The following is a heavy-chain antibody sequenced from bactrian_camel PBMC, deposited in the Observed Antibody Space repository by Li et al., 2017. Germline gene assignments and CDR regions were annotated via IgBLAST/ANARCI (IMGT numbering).Heavy chain of an antibody. Sequence: HVQLVESGGGSVQAGGSLRLSCAASAYIVRNYCMGWFRQAPGKEREEVARIGSNGIAYADSVQGRFTISRDNAKNTLYLQMNALKPEDTAMYYCAAGDLLCKGVHELAHWGQGTQVTVS. CDR2: IGSNGIA. J-gene: IGHJ4*01. CDR3: AAGDLLCKGVHELAH. V-gene: IGHV3S53*01. D-gene: IGHD2*01. CDR1: AYIVRNYC.